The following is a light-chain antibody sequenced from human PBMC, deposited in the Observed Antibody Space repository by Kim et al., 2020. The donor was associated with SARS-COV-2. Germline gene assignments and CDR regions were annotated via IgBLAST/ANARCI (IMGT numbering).Light chain of an antibody. CDR1: QGISSY. J-gene: IGKJ4*01. V-gene: IGKV1-9*01. Sequence: AAVGERVTITWRGRQGISSYLGWDQQKPGKAPSLLSYAASTLQSGVPSRFSGSGSGTEFTLTMSSLQPEDFATDYWRQLADYPRSFGGGTEVDIK. CDR3: RQLADYPRS. CDR2: AAS.